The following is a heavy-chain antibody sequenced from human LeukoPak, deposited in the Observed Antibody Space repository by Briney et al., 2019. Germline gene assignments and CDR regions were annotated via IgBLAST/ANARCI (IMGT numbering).Heavy chain of an antibody. V-gene: IGHV3-33*06. CDR1: GFTFSSYG. D-gene: IGHD6-13*01. Sequence: PGRSLRLSCAASGFTFSSYGMHWVRQAPGKGLEWVAVIWYDGSNKYYADSVKGRFTISRDNSKNTLYLQMNSLRAEDTAVYYCAKRDGGQQLPFDYWGQGTLVTVSS. J-gene: IGHJ4*02. CDR2: IWYDGSNK. CDR3: AKRDGGQQLPFDY.